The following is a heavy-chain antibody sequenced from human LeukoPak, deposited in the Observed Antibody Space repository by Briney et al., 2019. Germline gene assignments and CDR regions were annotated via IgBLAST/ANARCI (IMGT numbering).Heavy chain of an antibody. CDR1: GFTFSSYG. D-gene: IGHD2/OR15-2a*01. J-gene: IGHJ4*02. V-gene: IGHV3-30*02. Sequence: GGSLRLTCAASGFTFSSYGMHWVRQAPGKGLEWVAFIRYDGSNKYYADSVKGRFTISRDNSKNTLYLQMNSLRAEDTAVYYCAKDVSFSGDFDYWGQGTLVTVSS. CDR3: AKDVSFSGDFDY. CDR2: IRYDGSNK.